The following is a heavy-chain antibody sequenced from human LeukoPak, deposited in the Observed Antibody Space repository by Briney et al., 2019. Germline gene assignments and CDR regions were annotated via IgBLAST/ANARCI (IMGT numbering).Heavy chain of an antibody. D-gene: IGHD6-6*01. CDR3: AKGGWQLVRLYYFDY. J-gene: IGHJ4*02. CDR2: IDSNSRTI. V-gene: IGHV3-48*03. Sequence: GGSLRLSCAASGFTFSTYEMDWVRQAPGKGLEWISYIDSNSRTIHYADSVRGRFTISRDNSKNTLYLQMNSLRAEDTAVYYCAKGGWQLVRLYYFDYWGRGTLVTVSS. CDR1: GFTFSTYE.